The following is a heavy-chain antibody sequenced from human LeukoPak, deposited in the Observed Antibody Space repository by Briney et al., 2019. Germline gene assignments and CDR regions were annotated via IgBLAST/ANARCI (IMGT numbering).Heavy chain of an antibody. D-gene: IGHD3-3*01. Sequence: GGSLRLSCAASGFTFSSYAMHWVRQAPGKGLEWVAVVSYDGSNKYYADSVKGRFTISRDNSKNTLYLQMNSLRAEDTAVYYCARVTIFGVKDYWGQGTLVTVSS. CDR1: GFTFSSYA. J-gene: IGHJ4*02. CDR2: VSYDGSNK. CDR3: ARVTIFGVKDY. V-gene: IGHV3-30-3*01.